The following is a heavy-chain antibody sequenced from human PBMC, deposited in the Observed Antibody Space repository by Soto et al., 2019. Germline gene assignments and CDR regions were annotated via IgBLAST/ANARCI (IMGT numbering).Heavy chain of an antibody. D-gene: IGHD2-2*02. V-gene: IGHV1-69*13. CDR2: IIPIFGTA. CDR3: AGVGGYCSSTSCYMGGLFDP. J-gene: IGHJ5*02. CDR1: GGTLSSYA. Sequence: SVKVSCKASGGTLSSYAISWVRQAPGQGLEWMGGIIPIFGTANYAQKFQGRVTITADESTSTAYMELSSLRSEDTAVYYCAGVGGYCSSTSCYMGGLFDPWGQGTLVTVSS.